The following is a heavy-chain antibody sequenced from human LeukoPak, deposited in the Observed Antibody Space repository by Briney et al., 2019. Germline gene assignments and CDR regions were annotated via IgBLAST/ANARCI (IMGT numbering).Heavy chain of an antibody. CDR1: GVSFSGYY. V-gene: IGHV4-34*01. Sequence: SETLSLTCAVYGVSFSGYYWNWIRQPPGKGLEWIGEISHNENTNYSPSLKSRLTISIDTSKNQFSLKLSSVTAADTAVYYCASSGSRWLIDKTYPPYWGQGTLVTVSS. D-gene: IGHD3-22*01. CDR2: ISHNENT. J-gene: IGHJ4*02. CDR3: ASSGSRWLIDKTYPPY.